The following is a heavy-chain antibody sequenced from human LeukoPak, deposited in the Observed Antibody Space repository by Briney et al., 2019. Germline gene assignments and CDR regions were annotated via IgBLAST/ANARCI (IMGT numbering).Heavy chain of an antibody. J-gene: IGHJ4*02. CDR2: IYYSGST. Sequence: PSQTLSLTCAVSGGSISSGGYSWSWIRQHPGKGLEWIGYIYYSGSTYYNPSLKSRVTISVDTSKNQFSLKLSSVTAADTAVYYCARALITMIVDWGQGTLVTVSS. CDR3: ARALITMIVD. CDR1: GGSISSGGYS. V-gene: IGHV4-31*11. D-gene: IGHD3-22*01.